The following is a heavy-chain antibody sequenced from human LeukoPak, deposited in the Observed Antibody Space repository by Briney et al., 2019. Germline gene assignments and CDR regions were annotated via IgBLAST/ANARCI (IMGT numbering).Heavy chain of an antibody. Sequence: GRSLRLSCAASGFTFSSYAMHWVRQASGKGLEWVAVISYDGNNKYYADSVKGRFTISRDNSKNTLYLQMNSLRAEDTAVYYCATDNWGYIDYWGQGTLVTVSS. J-gene: IGHJ4*02. CDR2: ISYDGNNK. CDR3: ATDNWGYIDY. CDR1: GFTFSSYA. D-gene: IGHD7-27*01. V-gene: IGHV3-30*04.